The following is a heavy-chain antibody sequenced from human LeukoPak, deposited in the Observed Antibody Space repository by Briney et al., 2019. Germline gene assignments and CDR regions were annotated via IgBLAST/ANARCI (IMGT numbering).Heavy chain of an antibody. D-gene: IGHD6-19*01. CDR2: INAGNGNT. J-gene: IGHJ4*02. CDR3: ARQAAVAGTLDY. V-gene: IGHV1-3*03. CDR1: GYTFTSYA. Sequence: ASVKVSCKASGYTFTSYAMHWVRQAPGQRLEWMGLINAGNGNTKYSQEFQGRVTITRDTSASTAYMELSSLRSEDMAVCYCARQAAVAGTLDYWGQGTLVTVSS.